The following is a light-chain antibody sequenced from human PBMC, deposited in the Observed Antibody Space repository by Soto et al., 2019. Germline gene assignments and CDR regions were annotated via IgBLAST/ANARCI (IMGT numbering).Light chain of an antibody. J-gene: IGLJ2*01. V-gene: IGLV2-14*01. CDR1: TTDIGDYNF. CDR3: SSYSSSSFTRTSTLV. CDR2: EVR. Sequence: QPVLTQPASVSGSPGQSITISCSGATTDIGDYNFVSWYQQHPGKAPALIIYEVRIWPSGVSNRFSGSKSGNTASLTISGLQPEDEADYYCSSYSSSSFTRTSTLVFGGGTKVTVL.